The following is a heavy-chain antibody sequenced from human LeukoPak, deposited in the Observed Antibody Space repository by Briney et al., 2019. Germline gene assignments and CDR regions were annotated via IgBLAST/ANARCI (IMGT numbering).Heavy chain of an antibody. CDR2: IYPGDSDT. V-gene: IGHV5-51*01. Sequence: GESLKISCKGSGYSFTSYWIGWVRQMPGKGLEWMGIIYPGDSDTRYSPSFQGQVTISADKSISTAYLQWSSLKASDTAMYYCARHLTHYGSGSYVDYWGQGTLVTVSS. D-gene: IGHD3-10*01. CDR1: GYSFTSYW. CDR3: ARHLTHYGSGSYVDY. J-gene: IGHJ4*02.